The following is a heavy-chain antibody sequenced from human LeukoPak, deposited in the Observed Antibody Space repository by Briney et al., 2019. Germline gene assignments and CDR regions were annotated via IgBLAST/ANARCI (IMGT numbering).Heavy chain of an antibody. Sequence: PGGSLRLSCAASGFTFSSYSMNWVRQAPGKGLEWVSSISSSSSYIYYADSVKGRFTISRDNARKLLYLQMNSLRAEDTAVYYCARRGSGYTEPIDYWGQGTLVTVSS. V-gene: IGHV3-21*01. CDR3: ARRGSGYTEPIDY. D-gene: IGHD5-12*01. CDR2: ISSSSSYI. CDR1: GFTFSSYS. J-gene: IGHJ4*02.